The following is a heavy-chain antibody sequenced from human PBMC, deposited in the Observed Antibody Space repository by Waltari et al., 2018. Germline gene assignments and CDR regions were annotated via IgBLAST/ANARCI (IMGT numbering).Heavy chain of an antibody. CDR2: IIPILCTA. Sequence: QVQLVQSGAEVKKPGSSVKVSCKASGGTFSSYAISWVRQAPGQGLEWMGGIIPILCTANYAQKFQGRVTITADESTSTAYMELSSLRSEDTAVYYCARSPNDGGYDYDYFDYWGQGTLVTVSS. V-gene: IGHV1-69*13. CDR3: ARSPNDGGYDYDYFDY. CDR1: GGTFSSYA. D-gene: IGHD5-12*01. J-gene: IGHJ4*02.